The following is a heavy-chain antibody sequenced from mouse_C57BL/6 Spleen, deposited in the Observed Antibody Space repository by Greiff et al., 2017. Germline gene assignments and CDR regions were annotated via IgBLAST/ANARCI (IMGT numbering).Heavy chain of an antibody. D-gene: IGHD1-1*01. V-gene: IGHV7-3*01. CDR3: ARSPYYYGSFDY. Sequence: DVKLVESGGGLVQPGGSLSLSCAASGFTFTDYYMSWVRQPPGKALEWLGFIRNKANGYTTEYSASVKGRFTISRDNSQSILYLQMNALRAEDSATYYCARSPYYYGSFDYWGQGTTLTVSS. J-gene: IGHJ2*01. CDR1: GFTFTDYY. CDR2: IRNKANGYTT.